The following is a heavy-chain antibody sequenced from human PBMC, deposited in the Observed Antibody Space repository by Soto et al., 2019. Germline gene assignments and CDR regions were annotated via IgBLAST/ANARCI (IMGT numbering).Heavy chain of an antibody. D-gene: IGHD3-3*01. J-gene: IGHJ6*02. Sequence: PGGSLKISCKGSGYSFTSYWISWVRQMPGKGLEWMGRIDPTDSHTYYSPSFQGHITISADKSISTYYLHWSSLKASDTAIYYCERLDRLLYYYAMDVWGQGNTVTVSS. CDR1: GYSFTSYW. CDR2: IDPTDSHT. V-gene: IGHV5-10-1*01. CDR3: ERLDRLLYYYAMDV.